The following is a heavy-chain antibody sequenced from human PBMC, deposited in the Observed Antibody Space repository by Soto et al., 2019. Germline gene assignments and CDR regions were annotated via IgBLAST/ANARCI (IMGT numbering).Heavy chain of an antibody. V-gene: IGHV1-46*01. CDR2: INPSGGST. CDR3: VRDFPIGSTFSEYAGIDY. D-gene: IGHD1-1*01. Sequence: ASVKVSCKASGYTFTSYYMHWVRQAPGQGLEWMGIINPSGGSTSYAQKFQGRVTITADKSTGTAYMELNRLRSEDTAVYYCVRDFPIGSTFSEYAGIDYWGQGTLVTVSS. CDR1: GYTFTSYY. J-gene: IGHJ4*02.